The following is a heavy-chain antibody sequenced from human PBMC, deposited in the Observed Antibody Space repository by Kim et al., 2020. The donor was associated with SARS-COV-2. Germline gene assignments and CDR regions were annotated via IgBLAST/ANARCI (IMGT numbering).Heavy chain of an antibody. J-gene: IGHJ4*02. Sequence: SVKVSCKASGGTFSSYAISWVRQAPGQGLEWMGGIIPIFGTANYAQKFQGRVTITADESTSTAYMELSSLRSEDTAVYYCARELGSYSLFGYWGQGTLVTVSS. CDR1: GGTFSSYA. CDR2: IIPIFGTA. V-gene: IGHV1-69*13. D-gene: IGHD1-26*01. CDR3: ARELGSYSLFGY.